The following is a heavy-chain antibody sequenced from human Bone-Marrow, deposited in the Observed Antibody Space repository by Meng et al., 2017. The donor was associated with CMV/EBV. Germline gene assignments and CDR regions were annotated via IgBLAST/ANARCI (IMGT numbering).Heavy chain of an antibody. CDR2: IYYSGST. J-gene: IGHJ6*02. Sequence: SETLSLPCTVSGGPISSSSYYWGWIRQPPGKGLEWIGSIYYSGSTYYNPSLNSRVTISVDTSKNQFSLKLSSVTAADTAVYYCARRWNTGDYNYYGMDVWGQGTTVTVSS. D-gene: IGHD1/OR15-1a*01. CDR1: GGPISSSSYY. CDR3: ARRWNTGDYNYYGMDV. V-gene: IGHV4-39*07.